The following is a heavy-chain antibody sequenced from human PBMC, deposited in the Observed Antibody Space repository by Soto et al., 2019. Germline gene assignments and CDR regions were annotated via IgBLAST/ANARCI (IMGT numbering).Heavy chain of an antibody. D-gene: IGHD6-19*01. CDR1: GASVTSTGYY. Sequence: QVQLRESGPGLMRPSQTLSLTCTVSGASVTSTGYYWTWIRQSPVKGLEWLGNILHHANADSSPSLETRRSISLDSSKSQFSLKLNSLSAADTAIYFCARVSAVSAEHYFDYWGQGALVTVS. CDR2: ILHHANA. CDR3: ARVSAVSAEHYFDY. J-gene: IGHJ4*02. V-gene: IGHV4-30-4*01.